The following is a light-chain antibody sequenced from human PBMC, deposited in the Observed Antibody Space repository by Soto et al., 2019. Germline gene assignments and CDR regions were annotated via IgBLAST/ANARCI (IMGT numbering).Light chain of an antibody. J-gene: IGLJ2*01. CDR2: EVN. CDR3: NSYTSSSTRV. Sequence: QSALTQPASVSGSPGQSITISCTGTSSDVGGYNYVSWYQQHPGKAPNLMIYEVNNRPSGVSNRFSGSKSGNTASLTISGLQAEDEADYYCNSYTSSSTRVFGGGTKLTVL. CDR1: SSDVGGYNY. V-gene: IGLV2-14*01.